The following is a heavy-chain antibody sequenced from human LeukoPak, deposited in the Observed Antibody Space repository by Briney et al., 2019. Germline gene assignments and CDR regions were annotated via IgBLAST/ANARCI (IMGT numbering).Heavy chain of an antibody. D-gene: IGHD5-24*01. V-gene: IGHV4-59*08. J-gene: IGHJ4*02. Sequence: PSETLSLTCTVSGGSISSYYWSWIRQPPGKGLEWIGYIYYSGSTNYNPSLKSRVTISVDTSKNQLSLKLSSVTAADTAVYYCARLGLRWLQPFDYWGQGTLVTVSS. CDR1: GGSISSYY. CDR2: IYYSGST. CDR3: ARLGLRWLQPFDY.